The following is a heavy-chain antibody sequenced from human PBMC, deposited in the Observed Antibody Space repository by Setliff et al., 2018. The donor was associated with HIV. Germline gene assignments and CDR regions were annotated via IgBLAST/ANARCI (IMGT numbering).Heavy chain of an antibody. J-gene: IGHJ3*02. CDR2: IYYSGST. CDR1: GGSISSYY. Sequence: SETLSLTCTVSGGSISSYYWSWIRQPPGKGLEWIGYIYYSGSTNYNPSLKSRVTISVDTSKNQFSLKLSSVTAADTAVYYCARDLGLYSSSWARFDAFDIWGQGTTVTVSS. V-gene: IGHV4-59*01. D-gene: IGHD6-13*01. CDR3: ARDLGLYSSSWARFDAFDI.